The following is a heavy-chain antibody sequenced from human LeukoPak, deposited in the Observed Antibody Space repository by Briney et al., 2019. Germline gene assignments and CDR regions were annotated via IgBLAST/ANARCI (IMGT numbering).Heavy chain of an antibody. CDR2: IYSGGST. CDR3: ARDQPKRRFGELLNWFDP. CDR1: DGSISGYY. D-gene: IGHD3-10*01. Sequence: PSETLSLTCTVSDGSISGYYWSWIRQPAGKGLEWIGQIYSGGSTNYNPSLKSRVTMSVDTSKNQFSLKLSSVTAADTAVYYCARDQPKRRFGELLNWFDPWGQGTLVTVSS. V-gene: IGHV4-4*07. J-gene: IGHJ5*02.